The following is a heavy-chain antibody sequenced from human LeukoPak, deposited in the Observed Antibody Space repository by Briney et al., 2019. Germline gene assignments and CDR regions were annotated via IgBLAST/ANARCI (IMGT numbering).Heavy chain of an antibody. Sequence: GASVKVSCKASGYTFTGYYMHWVRQAPGQGLEWMGWINPNSGGTNYAQKFQGRVTMTRDTSISTAYMELSRLRSDDTAVYYCARAYCGGDCYYYYYGMDVWGQGTTVIVSS. CDR2: INPNSGGT. J-gene: IGHJ6*02. CDR3: ARAYCGGDCYYYYYGMDV. V-gene: IGHV1-2*02. D-gene: IGHD2-21*02. CDR1: GYTFTGYY.